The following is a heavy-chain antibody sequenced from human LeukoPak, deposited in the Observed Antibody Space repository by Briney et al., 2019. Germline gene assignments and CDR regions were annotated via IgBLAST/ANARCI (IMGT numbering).Heavy chain of an antibody. CDR1: GYTFTSHG. J-gene: IGHJ6*03. CDR2: ISTYNGNT. V-gene: IGHV1-18*01. CDR3: ARDLRYSSRWSASGMDV. Sequence: GASVKVSCKASGYTFTSHGISWVRQAPGQGLEWMGWISTYNGNTNYAQKLQGRVSMTTDTSTSTAYMDLRSLRSDDTAVYYCARDLRYSSRWSASGMDVWGKGTTVTISS. D-gene: IGHD6-19*01.